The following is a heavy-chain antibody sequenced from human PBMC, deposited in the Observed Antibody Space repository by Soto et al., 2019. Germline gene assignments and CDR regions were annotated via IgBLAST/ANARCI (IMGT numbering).Heavy chain of an antibody. CDR3: ARRLYEGGTPGYYYYYMDV. CDR1: GGSISTYY. D-gene: IGHD3-16*01. Sequence: SETLSLTCTVSGGSISTYYWSWIRQPPGKGLEWIGYIYYSGSTNYNPSLKSRVTISVDTSKNQFSLKLSSVTAADTAVYYCARRLYEGGTPGYYYYYMDVWGKGTTVTVSS. J-gene: IGHJ6*03. CDR2: IYYSGST. V-gene: IGHV4-59*01.